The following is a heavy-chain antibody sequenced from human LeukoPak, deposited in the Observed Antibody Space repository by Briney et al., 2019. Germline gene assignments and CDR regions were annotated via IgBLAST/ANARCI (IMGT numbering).Heavy chain of an antibody. D-gene: IGHD6-13*01. CDR2: ISSSSSYI. Sequence: MAGGSLRLSCAASGFTFSSYSMNWVRQAPGKGLEWVSSISSSSSYIYYADSVKGRFTISRDNAKNSLYLQMNSLRAEDTAVYYCARDLGSYSSSWRGLRPGPNWFDPWGQGTLVTVSS. CDR1: GFTFSSYS. V-gene: IGHV3-21*01. J-gene: IGHJ5*02. CDR3: ARDLGSYSSSWRGLRPGPNWFDP.